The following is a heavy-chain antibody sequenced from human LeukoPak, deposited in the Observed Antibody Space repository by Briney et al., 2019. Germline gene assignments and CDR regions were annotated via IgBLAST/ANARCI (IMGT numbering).Heavy chain of an antibody. V-gene: IGHV3-7*01. CDR2: IKQDGSEK. J-gene: IGHJ3*02. D-gene: IGHD1-26*01. CDR3: ARTIGSKNAFDI. Sequence: PGGSLRLSCAASGFTFSNSWMSWVRQAPGKGLEWVANIKQDGSEKYYVDSVKGRFTISRDNAKNTLYLQMNSLRAEDTAVYYCARTIGSKNAFDIWGQGTMVTVSS. CDR1: GFTFSNSW.